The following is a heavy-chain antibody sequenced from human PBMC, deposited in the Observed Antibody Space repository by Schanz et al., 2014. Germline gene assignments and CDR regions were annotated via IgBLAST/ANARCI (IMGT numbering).Heavy chain of an antibody. CDR3: ARAQGVIRLYYGVDV. CDR2: IISTGGTI. D-gene: IGHD3-10*01. V-gene: IGHV3-11*01. J-gene: IGHJ6*02. Sequence: QVQLVESGGGLVKPGGSLRLSCAASGLTFSDYYMSWIRQAPGKGLEWVSSIISTGGTIYYVDSVRGRFTISRDNSMNTVYLQMNSLRSDDAAVYYCARAQGVIRLYYGVDVWGQGTTVTVSS. CDR1: GLTFSDYY.